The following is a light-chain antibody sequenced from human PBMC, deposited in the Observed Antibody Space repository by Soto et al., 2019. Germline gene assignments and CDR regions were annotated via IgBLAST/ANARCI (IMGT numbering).Light chain of an antibody. CDR1: QGISSY. Sequence: AIRMSQSPSSVSASTGDRVTITCRASQGISSYLAWYQQKPGKAPKLLIYAASTLQSGVPSRFSGSGSGTDFTLTISCLQSEDFATYYCQQYYSYLLTFGGGTKVDIK. J-gene: IGKJ4*01. CDR2: AAS. V-gene: IGKV1-8*01. CDR3: QQYYSYLLT.